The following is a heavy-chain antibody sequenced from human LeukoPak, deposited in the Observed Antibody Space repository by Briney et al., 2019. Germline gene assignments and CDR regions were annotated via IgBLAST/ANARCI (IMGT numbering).Heavy chain of an antibody. V-gene: IGHV3-9*01. CDR3: AKVHSGYDFNWYFDL. D-gene: IGHD5-12*01. Sequence: GGSLRLSCAASGFTFDDYAVHWVRQAPGKGLEWVSDISWNSGSIGYADSVKGRFTISRDNAKNSLYLQMNSLRAEDTALYYCAKVHSGYDFNWYFDLWGRGTLVTVSS. CDR2: ISWNSGSI. J-gene: IGHJ2*01. CDR1: GFTFDDYA.